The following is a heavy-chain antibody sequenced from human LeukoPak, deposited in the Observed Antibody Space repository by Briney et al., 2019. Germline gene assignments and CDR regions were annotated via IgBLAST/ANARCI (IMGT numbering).Heavy chain of an antibody. Sequence: SETLSLTCTVSGGSISSYYWSWIRQPPGKGLEWIGYIYYSGSTYYNPSLKSRVTISVDTSKNQFSLKLSSVTAADTAVYYCARGEIGGKIDYWGQGTLVNVSS. D-gene: IGHD2-15*01. V-gene: IGHV4-59*12. CDR1: GGSISSYY. J-gene: IGHJ4*02. CDR2: IYYSGST. CDR3: ARGEIGGKIDY.